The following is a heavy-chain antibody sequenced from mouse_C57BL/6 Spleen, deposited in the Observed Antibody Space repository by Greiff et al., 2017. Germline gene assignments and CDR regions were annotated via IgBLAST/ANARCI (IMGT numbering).Heavy chain of an antibody. CDR3: ARDSSGYWFAY. D-gene: IGHD3-2*02. J-gene: IGHJ3*01. Sequence: QVQLQQPGAELVRPGSSVKLSCKASGYTFTSYWMHWVKQRPIQGLEWIGNIDPSDSESHYNQQFKDKATLTVDKSSSTAYMQLSSLTSEDSAVYYCARDSSGYWFAYWGQGTLVTVSA. CDR1: GYTFTSYW. CDR2: IDPSDSES. V-gene: IGHV1-52*01.